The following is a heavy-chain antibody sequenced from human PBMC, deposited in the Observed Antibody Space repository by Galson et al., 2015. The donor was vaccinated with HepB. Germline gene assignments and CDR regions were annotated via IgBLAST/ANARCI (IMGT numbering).Heavy chain of an antibody. CDR3: AKGPRFSYDFWSGYDDY. V-gene: IGHV3-30*18. CDR1: GFTFSSYG. J-gene: IGHJ4*02. Sequence: SLRLSCAASGFTFSSYGMHWVRQAPGKGLEWVAVISYDGSNKYYADSVKGRFTISRDNSKNTLYLQMNSLRAEDTAVYYCAKGPRFSYDFWSGYDDYWGQGTLVTVSS. CDR2: ISYDGSNK. D-gene: IGHD3-3*01.